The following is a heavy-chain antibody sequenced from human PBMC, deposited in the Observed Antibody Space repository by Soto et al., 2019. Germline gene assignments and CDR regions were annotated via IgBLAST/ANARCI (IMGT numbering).Heavy chain of an antibody. CDR3: ARGRRQQLVRTAYDWFDP. CDR2: INYSGST. D-gene: IGHD6-13*01. Sequence: PSDTLSLTCAVYGGSFNAYYWNWMRQPPGKGLEWIGEINYSGSTNYNPSLKSRVTISVDTSKNQFSLNLSSVTAADTAVYYCARGRRQQLVRTAYDWFDPWGQGTLVTVSS. V-gene: IGHV4-34*01. J-gene: IGHJ5*02. CDR1: GGSFNAYY.